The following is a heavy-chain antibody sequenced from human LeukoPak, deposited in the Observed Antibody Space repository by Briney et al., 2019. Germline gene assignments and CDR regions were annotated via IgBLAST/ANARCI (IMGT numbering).Heavy chain of an antibody. Sequence: SETLSLTCTVSGGSISSSSYYWGWIRQPPGKGLEWIGSIYYSGSTYYNPSLKSRVTISVDTSKNQFSLKLSSVTAADTAVYYCARDSRRPPANFDYWGQGTLVTVSS. CDR2: IYYSGST. J-gene: IGHJ4*02. V-gene: IGHV4-39*07. D-gene: IGHD2-2*01. CDR1: GGSISSSSYY. CDR3: ARDSRRPPANFDY.